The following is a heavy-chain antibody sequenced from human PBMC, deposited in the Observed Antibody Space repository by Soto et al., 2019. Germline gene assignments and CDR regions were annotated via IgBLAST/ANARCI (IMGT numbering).Heavy chain of an antibody. J-gene: IGHJ6*04. D-gene: IGHD3-9*01. CDR3: ASYDILTGYYRGSYGMDV. V-gene: IGHV3-74*01. CDR1: GFTFSSYW. CDR2: INSDGSST. Sequence: GGSLRLSCAASGFTFSSYWMHWVRQAPGKGLVWVSRINSDGSSTSYADSVKGRFTISRDNAKNTLYLQMNSLRAEDTAVYYCASYDILTGYYRGSYGMDVWGKGTTVTVSS.